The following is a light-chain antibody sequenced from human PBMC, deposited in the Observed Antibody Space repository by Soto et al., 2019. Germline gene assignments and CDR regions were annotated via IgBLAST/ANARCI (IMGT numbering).Light chain of an antibody. Sequence: DIQMTQSPSTLSASVGDRVTLTCRASQSISSWLAWYQQKPGKAPKLLIYDASSLESGVPSRFSGSGSVTEFTLTISSLQPDDFATYYCQQYTSYSRTFGQGTKVEIK. CDR1: QSISSW. V-gene: IGKV1-5*01. J-gene: IGKJ1*01. CDR3: QQYTSYSRT. CDR2: DAS.